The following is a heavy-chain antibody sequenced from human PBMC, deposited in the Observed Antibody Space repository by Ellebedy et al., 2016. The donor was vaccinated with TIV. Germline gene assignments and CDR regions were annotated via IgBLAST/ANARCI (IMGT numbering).Heavy chain of an antibody. D-gene: IGHD3-10*01. J-gene: IGHJ4*02. CDR3: ARGGGGSGRPFDY. Sequence: GESLKISXAASGFTFSGHYMHWVRQAPGKGLVWVSQINSDGSNIVYADAVKGRFTVSRDNTRNTLFLQMNSLSDEDTAVYYCARGGGGSGRPFDYWGQGTLVTVSS. CDR2: INSDGSNI. CDR1: GFTFSGHY. V-gene: IGHV3-74*01.